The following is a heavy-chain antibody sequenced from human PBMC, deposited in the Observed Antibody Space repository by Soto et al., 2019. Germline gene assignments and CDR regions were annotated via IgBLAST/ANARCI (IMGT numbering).Heavy chain of an antibody. J-gene: IGHJ4*02. CDR2: ISGSGGAT. Sequence: GGSLRLSCSASGGNFSGYVMNWVRQAPGKGLEWVSFISGSGGATYYADSVKGRFTISRDNSKNTLYLQMNSLRAEDTAVYYCAKGEYFDYVLSFDSWGQGTLVTVSS. CDR3: AKGEYFDYVLSFDS. V-gene: IGHV3-23*01. D-gene: IGHD3-9*01. CDR1: GGNFSGYV.